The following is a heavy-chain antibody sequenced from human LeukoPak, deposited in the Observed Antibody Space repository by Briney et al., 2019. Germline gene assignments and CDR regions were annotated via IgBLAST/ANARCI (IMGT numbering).Heavy chain of an antibody. J-gene: IGHJ6*02. V-gene: IGHV3-23*01. D-gene: IGHD3-10*01. Sequence: GGSLRLSCAASTFTFSSFAMSWVRQAPGKGLEWVSGFSGSGGSTYYADSVKGWFTISRDNSKNTLYLQMNSLRAEDTAVYYCAKGSGSYYMGYYGMDVWGQGTTVTVSS. CDR3: AKGSGSYYMGYYGMDV. CDR2: FSGSGGST. CDR1: TFTFSSFA.